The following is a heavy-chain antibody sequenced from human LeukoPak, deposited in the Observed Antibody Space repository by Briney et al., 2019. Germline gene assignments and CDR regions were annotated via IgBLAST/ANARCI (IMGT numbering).Heavy chain of an antibody. CDR1: GATFSSYA. V-gene: IGHV1-69*04. CDR3: ARVDEGVYNWNGGGGY. Sequence: ASVKVSCKSSGATFSSYAITWVRQAPGQGLEWMGRIIPILGIANYAQKFQGRVTITADKSTSTAYMELSSLRSEDTAVYYCARVDEGVYNWNGGGGYWGQGTLVTVSS. CDR2: IIPILGIA. J-gene: IGHJ4*02. D-gene: IGHD1-1*01.